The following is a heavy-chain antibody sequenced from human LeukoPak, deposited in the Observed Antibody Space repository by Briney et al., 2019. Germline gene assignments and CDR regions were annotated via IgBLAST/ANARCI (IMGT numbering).Heavy chain of an antibody. CDR1: GGSINSYY. V-gene: IGHV4-59*01. CDR3: ARVPIDYDILTGSYCMDV. CDR2: IYNSGNT. D-gene: IGHD3-9*01. Sequence: SETLSLTCTVSGGSINSYYWTWIRQPPGKGLEWIGNIYNSGNTNYNPSLKSRVTISVDTSKNQFSLKLNSVTAADTAVYYCARVPIDYDILTGSYCMDVWGKGTTVTVSS. J-gene: IGHJ6*03.